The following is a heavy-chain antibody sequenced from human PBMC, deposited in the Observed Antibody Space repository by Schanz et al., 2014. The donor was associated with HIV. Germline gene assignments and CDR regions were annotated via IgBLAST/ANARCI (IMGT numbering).Heavy chain of an antibody. J-gene: IGHJ4*02. CDR3: ARDRISTVGAPHFDL. D-gene: IGHD1-26*01. CDR2: ITSSGSYR. CDR1: GFTFNSYA. V-gene: IGHV3-21*02. Sequence: DVQILESGGGLVKPGGSLRLSCAASGFTFNSYAMNWVRQAPGKGLEWVASITSSGSYRYYADSVKGQFTISRDNAKKSLYLQMNSLRTEDTAVYYCARDRISTVGAPHFDLWGQGTLVTVSS.